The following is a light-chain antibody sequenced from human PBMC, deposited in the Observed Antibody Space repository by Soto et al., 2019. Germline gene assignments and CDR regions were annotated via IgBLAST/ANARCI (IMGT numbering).Light chain of an antibody. V-gene: IGKV3-15*01. CDR3: QQYTKWWT. Sequence: EIVMTQSPATLSVSPGEGVTLSCRASQGVGSNFAWYQQKPGQSPRLLIYGASTRATGVPARFSGSGSGTEFTLTSSGLQSEDFAVYYCQQYTKWWTFGQGTKVEIK. CDR2: GAS. J-gene: IGKJ1*01. CDR1: QGVGSN.